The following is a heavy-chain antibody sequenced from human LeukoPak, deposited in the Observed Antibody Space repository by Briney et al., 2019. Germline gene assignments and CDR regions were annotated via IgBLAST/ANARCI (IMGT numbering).Heavy chain of an antibody. CDR3: AKDSSLVGYTSGWSSNSFDH. CDR1: GFTFRSYA. V-gene: IGHV3-23*01. Sequence: GGSLRLSCAASGFTFRSYAMSWVRQAPGKGLEWVSAVTGGGGTTYYADSVKGRFTISRDNSKNTVYLKLNSLTADDTAVYYCAKDSSLVGYTSGWSSNSFDHWGQGTLVTVSS. J-gene: IGHJ4*02. D-gene: IGHD6-19*01. CDR2: VTGGGGTT.